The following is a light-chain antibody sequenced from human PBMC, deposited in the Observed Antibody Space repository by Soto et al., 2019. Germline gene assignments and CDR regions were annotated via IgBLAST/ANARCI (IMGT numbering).Light chain of an antibody. V-gene: IGLV2-8*01. Sequence: QSALTQPPSASGSPGQSVNISCTGTSSDVGGYNYVSWYQQHPGKAPKLMIYEVSKRPSGVPDRFSGSKSGNTASLTVSGLQAEYEADYYSRSYAGSLGVLFGGGTKVTVL. CDR1: SSDVGGYNY. CDR2: EVS. CDR3: RSYAGSLGVL. J-gene: IGLJ3*02.